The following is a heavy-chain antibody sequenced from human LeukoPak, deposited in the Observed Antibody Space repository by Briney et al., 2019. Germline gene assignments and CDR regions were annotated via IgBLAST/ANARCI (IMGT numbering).Heavy chain of an antibody. D-gene: IGHD6-13*01. CDR3: AKEDSSWYGPLLEVHWFDP. V-gene: IGHV3-23*01. CDR1: GFTFSSYA. Sequence: GGSLRLSCAASGFTFSSYAMSWVRQAPGKGLEWVSAISGSGGSTYYADSVKGRFTISRDNSKNTLYLQMNSLRAEDTAVYYCAKEDSSWYGPLLEVHWFDPWGQGTLVTVSS. CDR2: ISGSGGST. J-gene: IGHJ5*02.